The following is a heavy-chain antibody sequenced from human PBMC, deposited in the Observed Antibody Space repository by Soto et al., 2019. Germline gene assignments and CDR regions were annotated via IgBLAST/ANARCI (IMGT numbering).Heavy chain of an antibody. CDR3: ARLPPVSKEPFNFDC. V-gene: IGHV4-59*08. J-gene: IGHJ4*02. CDR1: GGSISSYY. CDR2: IYYSGST. D-gene: IGHD4-4*01. Sequence: PSETLSLTCTVSGGSISSYYWSWIRQPPGKGLEWIGYIYYSGSTNYNPSLKSRVTISVDTSKNQFSLKLSSVTAADTAVYYCARLPPVSKEPFNFDCWGQGTLVTVSS.